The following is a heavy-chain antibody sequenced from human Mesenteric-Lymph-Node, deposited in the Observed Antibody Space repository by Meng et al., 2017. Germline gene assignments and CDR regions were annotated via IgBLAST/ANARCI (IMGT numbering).Heavy chain of an antibody. CDR3: AYAHSSGWYGDAFDI. J-gene: IGHJ3*02. V-gene: IGHV3-53*04. CDR1: GFTFSRYY. CDR2: IYSGGST. Sequence: GHVVESGVWLGHAGGSLELFRSSSGFTFSRYYMSWVRQAPGKGLEWVSVIYSGGSTYYADSVKGRFTISRHNSKNTLYLQMNSLRAEDTAVYYCAYAHSSGWYGDAFDIWGQGTMVTVSS. D-gene: IGHD6-19*01.